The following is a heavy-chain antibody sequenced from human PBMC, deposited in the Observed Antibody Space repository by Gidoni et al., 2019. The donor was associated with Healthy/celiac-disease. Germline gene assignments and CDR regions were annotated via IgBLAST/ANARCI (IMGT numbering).Heavy chain of an antibody. Sequence: EVQLLESVGGLVQPGGSLRLSCAASGFTLSSYAMSWVRQAPGKGLEWVSAISGSGGSTYYADSVKGRFTISRDNSKNTLYLQMNSLRAEDTAVYYCAKVAKDFDYIWGSYRPDIIDYWGQGTLVTVSS. CDR3: AKVAKDFDYIWGSYRPDIIDY. D-gene: IGHD3-16*02. V-gene: IGHV3-23*01. J-gene: IGHJ4*02. CDR1: GFTLSSYA. CDR2: ISGSGGST.